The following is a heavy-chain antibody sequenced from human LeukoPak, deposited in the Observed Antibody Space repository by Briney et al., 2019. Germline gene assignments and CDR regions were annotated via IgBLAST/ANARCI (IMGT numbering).Heavy chain of an antibody. CDR3: AKDHGRQQLVQNFDY. J-gene: IGHJ4*02. CDR1: GFTFSSYA. CDR2: ISGSGGST. Sequence: GGSLTPSCAASGFTFSSYAISWVRQAPGKGLEWVSAISGSGGSTYYADSVTGRFTISRDNSKNTLYLQMNSLGAEDTAVYYCAKDHGRQQLVQNFDYWGQGTLVTVSS. V-gene: IGHV3-23*01. D-gene: IGHD6-13*01.